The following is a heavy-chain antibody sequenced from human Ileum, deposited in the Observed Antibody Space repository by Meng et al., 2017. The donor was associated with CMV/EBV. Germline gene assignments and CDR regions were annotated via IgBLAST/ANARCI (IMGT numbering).Heavy chain of an antibody. CDR2: IFTTGNT. Sequence: QVQLQESGPGLVKPSXXRSLTCTVPGGSSGRYYWSWIRQPAGKGLEWIGRIFTTGNTNYNPSLKSRVTMSIDTSKNQFSLKLTSVTAADTAVYYCARGPGAATGEGLDYWGQGTLVTVSS. J-gene: IGHJ4*02. CDR1: GGSSGRYY. D-gene: IGHD1-26*01. CDR3: ARGPGAATGEGLDY. V-gene: IGHV4-4*07.